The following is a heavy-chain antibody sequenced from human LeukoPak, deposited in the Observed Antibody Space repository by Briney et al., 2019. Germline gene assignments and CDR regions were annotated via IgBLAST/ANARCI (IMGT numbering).Heavy chain of an antibody. CDR3: ARRGPYYYGMDV. D-gene: IGHD3-16*01. J-gene: IGHJ6*02. V-gene: IGHV1-69*04. Sequence: GASVKVSCKVSGGTFSSYAISWVRQAPGQGLEWMGRIIPILGIANYAQKFQGRVTITADKSTSTAYMELSSLRSEDTAVYYCARRGPYYYGMDVWGQGTTVTVSS. CDR1: GGTFSSYA. CDR2: IIPILGIA.